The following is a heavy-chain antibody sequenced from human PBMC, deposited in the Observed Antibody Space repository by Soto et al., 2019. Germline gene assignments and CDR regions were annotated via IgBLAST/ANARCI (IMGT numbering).Heavy chain of an antibody. J-gene: IGHJ4*02. D-gene: IGHD1-26*01. V-gene: IGHV3-23*01. Sequence: EVQLLESGGGLVRPGGSLRLSCVASGFTFGSYAMTWVHQAPGKGLEWVSALTNSASTTYYADSVTGRFTISRDNSKNTLYLQMNNLRAEDTAVYYCAQDFGGRRPFHFWGQGTLVTVSS. CDR1: GFTFGSYA. CDR3: AQDFGGRRPFHF. CDR2: LTNSASTT.